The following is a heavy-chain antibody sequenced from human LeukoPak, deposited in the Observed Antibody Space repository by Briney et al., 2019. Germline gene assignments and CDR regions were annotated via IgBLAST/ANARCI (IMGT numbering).Heavy chain of an antibody. V-gene: IGHV4-31*11. J-gene: IGHJ6*02. CDR2: IYYSGST. CDR3: ARMERNGDAHYGMDV. D-gene: IGHD4-17*01. Sequence: SETLSLTCAVYGGSFSSHYWSWIRQHPGKGLEWIGYIYYSGSTYYNPSLKSRVTISVDTSKNQFSLKLSSVTAADTAVYYCARMERNGDAHYGMDVWAKGPRSPSP. CDR1: GGSFSSHY.